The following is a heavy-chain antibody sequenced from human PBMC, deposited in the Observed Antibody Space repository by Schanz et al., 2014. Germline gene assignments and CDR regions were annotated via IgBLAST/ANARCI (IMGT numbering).Heavy chain of an antibody. D-gene: IGHD4-17*01. J-gene: IGHJ3*02. Sequence: QVQLVESGGGVVQPGGSLRLSCEASGFTFKNFGMHWVRQTPGKGLEWVAVIWYDGNNKYYADSVKGRFTISRDNSKNILXXQMNSLRAEDTALYYCAKDPHKDYGGKPQTFDIWGQGTMVTVSS. CDR2: IWYDGNNK. CDR3: AKDPHKDYGGKPQTFDI. CDR1: GFTFKNFG. V-gene: IGHV3-33*06.